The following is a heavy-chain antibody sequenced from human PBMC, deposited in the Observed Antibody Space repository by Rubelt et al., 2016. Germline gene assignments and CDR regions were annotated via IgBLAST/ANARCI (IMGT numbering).Heavy chain of an antibody. CDR2: INSDGSST. Sequence: GFTFNIYGMHWVRQAPGKGLVWVSRINSDGSSTSYADSVKGRFTISRDNAKNTLFLQMNSLRAEDTAVYYCARDWGWFGESLPDYWGQGTLVTVSS. CDR1: GFTFNIYG. D-gene: IGHD3-10*01. V-gene: IGHV3-74*01. J-gene: IGHJ4*02. CDR3: ARDWGWFGESLPDY.